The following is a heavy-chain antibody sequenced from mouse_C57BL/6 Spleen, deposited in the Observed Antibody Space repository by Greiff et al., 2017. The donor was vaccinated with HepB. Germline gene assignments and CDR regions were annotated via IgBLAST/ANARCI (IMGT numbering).Heavy chain of an antibody. CDR1: GFTFSDYY. Sequence: DVMLVESGGGLVQPGGSLKLSCAASGFTFSDYYMYWVRQTPEKRLEWVAYISNGGGSTYYPDTVKGRFTISRDNAKNTLYLQMSRLKSEDTAMYYCARRGDYDFSYFDYWGQGTTLTVSS. D-gene: IGHD2-4*01. CDR2: ISNGGGST. J-gene: IGHJ2*01. V-gene: IGHV5-12*01. CDR3: ARRGDYDFSYFDY.